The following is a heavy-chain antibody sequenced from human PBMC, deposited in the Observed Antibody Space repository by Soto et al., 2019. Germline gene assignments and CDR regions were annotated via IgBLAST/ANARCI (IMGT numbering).Heavy chain of an antibody. CDR1: GDSVSSNSAA. CDR3: AREEYSSSWYWGNWFDP. Sequence: SQTFSLTCAISGDSVSSNSAAWNWIRQSPSRGLEWLGRTYYRSKWYNDYAVSVKSRITINPDTSKNQFSLQLNSVTPEDTTVYYCAREEYSSSWYWGNWFDPWGQGTLVTVSS. D-gene: IGHD6-13*01. V-gene: IGHV6-1*01. CDR2: TYYRSKWYN. J-gene: IGHJ5*02.